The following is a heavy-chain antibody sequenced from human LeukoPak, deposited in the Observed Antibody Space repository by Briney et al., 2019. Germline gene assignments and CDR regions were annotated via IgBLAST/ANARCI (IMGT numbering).Heavy chain of an antibody. CDR2: INSYGSST. J-gene: IGHJ3*02. Sequence: GGSLRLSCAASGFTFSSYWIHWVRQAPGKGLVWVSRINSYGSSTSYADSVKGRFTISRDNAKNTLYLQMHSLRAEDTAVYYCAREVTMIVGTDAFDIWGQGTMVTVSS. CDR1: GFTFSSYW. V-gene: IGHV3-74*01. D-gene: IGHD3-22*01. CDR3: AREVTMIVGTDAFDI.